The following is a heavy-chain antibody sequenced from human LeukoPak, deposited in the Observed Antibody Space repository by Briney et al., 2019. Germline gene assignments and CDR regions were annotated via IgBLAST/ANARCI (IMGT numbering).Heavy chain of an antibody. D-gene: IGHD3-3*01. CDR3: ARDYDFWSGYTYAFDI. CDR2: IYYSGST. J-gene: IGHJ3*02. V-gene: IGHV4-39*07. CDR1: GGSISSSSYY. Sequence: SETLSLTCTVSGGSISSSSYYWGWIRQPPGKGLEWIGSIYYSGSTYYNPSLKSRVTISVDTSKNQFSLKLSSVTAADTAVYYCARDYDFWSGYTYAFDIWGQGTMVTVSS.